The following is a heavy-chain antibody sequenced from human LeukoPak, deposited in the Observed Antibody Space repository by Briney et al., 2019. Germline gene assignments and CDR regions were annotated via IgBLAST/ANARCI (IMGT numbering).Heavy chain of an antibody. J-gene: IGHJ4*02. CDR2: ISGSGGST. Sequence: PGGSLRLSCAASGFTFSSYAMSWVRQAPGKGLEWVSAISGSGGSTYYADSVKGRFTISRDNSKNTLYLQMNSLRAEDTAVYYCAKDSSRWGLDGPDPDYWGQGTLVTVSS. CDR3: AKDSSRWGLDGPDPDY. D-gene: IGHD3-16*01. V-gene: IGHV3-23*01. CDR1: GFTFSSYA.